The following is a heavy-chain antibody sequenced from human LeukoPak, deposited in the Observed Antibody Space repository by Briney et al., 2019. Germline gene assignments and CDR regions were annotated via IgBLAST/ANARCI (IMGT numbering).Heavy chain of an antibody. CDR2: INPNSGGT. D-gene: IGHD1-1*01. CDR3: ARDGKTRQRNWFDP. CDR1: GYTFTGYY. V-gene: IGHV1-2*02. Sequence: AASVKVSCKVSGYTFTGYYMHWVRQAPGQGLEWMGWINPNSGGTNYAQKFQGRVTMTRDTSISTAYMELSRLRSDDTAVYYYARDGKTRQRNWFDPWGQGTLVTVSS. J-gene: IGHJ5*02.